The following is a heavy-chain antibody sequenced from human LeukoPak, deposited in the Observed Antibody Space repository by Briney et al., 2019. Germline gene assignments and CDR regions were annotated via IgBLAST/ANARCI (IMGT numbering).Heavy chain of an antibody. CDR2: IYYSGST. CDR1: GGSISSSSYY. Sequence: SETLSLTCTVSGGSISSSSYYWGWIRQPPGKGLEWIGSIYYSGSTYYNPSLKSRVTISVDTSKNQFSLKLSSVTAADTAVYYCARVLLRSGGADDAFDIWGQGTMVTVSS. CDR3: ARVLLRSGGADDAFDI. J-gene: IGHJ3*02. D-gene: IGHD2-21*01. V-gene: IGHV4-39*07.